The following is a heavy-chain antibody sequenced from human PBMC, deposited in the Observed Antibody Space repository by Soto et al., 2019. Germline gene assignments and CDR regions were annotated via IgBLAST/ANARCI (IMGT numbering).Heavy chain of an antibody. Sequence: QVQLVQSGAEVKKPGSSVKVSCKASGGTFSSYAISWVRQAPGQGLEWMGGIIPIFGTANYAQKVQCRVTDTGGGSKRRGYVGASCLGSEDRAVYYRASVAVAGTSLGYYFDYWGQGTLVTVAS. CDR2: IIPIFGTA. CDR1: GGTFSSYA. D-gene: IGHD6-19*01. V-gene: IGHV1-69*12. J-gene: IGHJ4*02. CDR3: ASVAVAGTSLGYYFDY.